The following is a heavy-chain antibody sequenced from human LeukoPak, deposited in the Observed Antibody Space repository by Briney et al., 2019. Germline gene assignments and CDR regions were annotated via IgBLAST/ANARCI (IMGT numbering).Heavy chain of an antibody. J-gene: IGHJ5*02. CDR1: GYPFTTYE. CDR3: ARGSRNDP. Sequence: GASVKVSCKTSGYPFTTYEINWVRKAAGQGLEWMGWVHPYTGKTAYDHRSQGRRTMTRDTSISRAYRELSSLTSNDTGVYFCARGSRNDPCGQGKLGTVSS. CDR2: VHPYTGKT. D-gene: IGHD1-14*01. V-gene: IGHV1-8*01.